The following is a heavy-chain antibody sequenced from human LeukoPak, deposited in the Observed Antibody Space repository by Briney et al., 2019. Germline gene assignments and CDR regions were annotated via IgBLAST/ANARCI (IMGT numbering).Heavy chain of an antibody. CDR3: AKSGQSYFFDY. CDR1: GFTFSSYW. J-gene: IGHJ4*02. CDR2: INSDGSST. D-gene: IGHD6-25*01. V-gene: IGHV3-74*01. Sequence: GGSLRLSCAASGFTFSSYWMHWVRQAPGKGLVWVSRINSDGSSTSYADSVRGRFTISRDSSKNTLSLQMHSLRAEDTAVYYCAKSGQSYFFDYWGQGTLVTVSS.